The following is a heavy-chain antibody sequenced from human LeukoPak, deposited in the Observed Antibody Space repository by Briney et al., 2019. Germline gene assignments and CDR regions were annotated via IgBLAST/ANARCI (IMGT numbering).Heavy chain of an antibody. D-gene: IGHD3-10*01. CDR1: GYTFTGYY. CDR3: ARDLYYYGSGSYFGGY. J-gene: IGHJ4*02. CDR2: ISAYNGNT. Sequence: ASVKVSCKASGYTFTGYYMHWVRQAPGQGLEWMGWISAYNGNTNYAQKLQGRVTMTTDTSTNTAYMELRSLRSDDTAVYYCARDLYYYGSGSYFGGYWGQGTLVTVSS. V-gene: IGHV1-18*04.